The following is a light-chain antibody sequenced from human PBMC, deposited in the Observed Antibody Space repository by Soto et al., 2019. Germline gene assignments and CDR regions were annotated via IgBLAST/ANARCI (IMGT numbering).Light chain of an antibody. V-gene: IGKV3-20*01. J-gene: IGKJ1*01. CDR2: GAS. CDR1: QSVSNNY. Sequence: EIVLTQSPGTLSLSPGEIATLSCRASQSVSNNYLAWYQQKPGQAPRLLLYGASNRATGIPDRFSGSGSGTDFTLTISRLEPEDFAVYYCQQYGSSGTFGQGTKVEIK. CDR3: QQYGSSGT.